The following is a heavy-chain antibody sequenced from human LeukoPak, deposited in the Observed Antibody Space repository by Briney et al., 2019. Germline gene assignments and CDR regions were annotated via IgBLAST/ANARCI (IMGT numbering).Heavy chain of an antibody. CDR1: GFTFSSYG. CDR2: ISYDGSNK. CDR3: AKDRVPFPYCSGGSCFMDQDY. Sequence: GRSLRLSCAASGFTFSSYGMHWVRQAPGKGLEWVAVISYDGSNKYYADSVKGRFTISRDNSKNTLYLQMNSLRAEDTAVYYCAKDRVPFPYCSGGSCFMDQDYWGQGTLVTVSS. V-gene: IGHV3-30*18. D-gene: IGHD2-15*01. J-gene: IGHJ4*02.